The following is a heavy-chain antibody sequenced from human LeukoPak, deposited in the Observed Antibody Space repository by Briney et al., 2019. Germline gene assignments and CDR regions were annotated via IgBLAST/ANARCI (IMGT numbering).Heavy chain of an antibody. D-gene: IGHD3-22*01. CDR2: IDIDGTGT. V-gene: IGHV3-74*01. CDR1: GFTFTNYW. Sequence: GGSLRLSCAASGFTFTNYWMHWVRQAPGKGLVWVSRIDIDGTGTSYADSVKGRFTISRDNSKNTLYLQMNSLRAEDTAVYYCAKYHYDSSGFPDYWGQGTLVTVSS. J-gene: IGHJ4*02. CDR3: AKYHYDSSGFPDY.